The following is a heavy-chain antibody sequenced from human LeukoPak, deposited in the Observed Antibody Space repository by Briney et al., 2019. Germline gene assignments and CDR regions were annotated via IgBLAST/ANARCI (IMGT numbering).Heavy chain of an antibody. J-gene: IGHJ4*02. CDR1: GYTFTGYY. Sequence: ASVKVSCKASGYTFTGYYMHWVRQAPGRGLEWMGWINPNSGGTNYAQKFQGRVTMTRDTSISTAYMELSRLRSDDTAVYYCASIRGYSYGYAGWGQGTLVTVSS. CDR3: ASIRGYSYGYAG. D-gene: IGHD5-18*01. CDR2: INPNSGGT. V-gene: IGHV1-2*02.